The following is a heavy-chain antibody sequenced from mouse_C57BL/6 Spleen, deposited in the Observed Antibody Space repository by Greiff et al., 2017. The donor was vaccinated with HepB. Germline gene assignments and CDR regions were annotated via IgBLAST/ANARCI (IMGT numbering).Heavy chain of an antibody. CDR2: INYDGSST. CDR3: ARVWDLDWYFDV. D-gene: IGHD4-1*01. Sequence: EVQVVESEGGLVQPGSSMKLSCTASGFTFSDYYMAWVRQVPEKGLEWVANINYDGSSTYYLDSLKSRFIISRDNAKNILYLQMSSLKSEDTATYYCARVWDLDWYFDVWGTGTTVTVSS. V-gene: IGHV5-16*01. J-gene: IGHJ1*03. CDR1: GFTFSDYY.